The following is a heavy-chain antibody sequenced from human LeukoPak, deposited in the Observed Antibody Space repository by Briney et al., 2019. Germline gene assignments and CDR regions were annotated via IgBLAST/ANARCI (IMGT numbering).Heavy chain of an antibody. J-gene: IGHJ4*02. CDR1: GFTFSSYG. D-gene: IGHD5-18*01. CDR2: ISTSSNYI. CDR3: ARGGLGVYSYGPRDYFDY. V-gene: IGHV3-21*01. Sequence: GGSLRLSCAASGFTFSSYGMHWVRQAPGKGLEWVSAISTSSNYIYYADSVKGRFTISRDNAKNSLYLQMNNLRAEETAVYYCARGGLGVYSYGPRDYFDYWGQGALVTVSS.